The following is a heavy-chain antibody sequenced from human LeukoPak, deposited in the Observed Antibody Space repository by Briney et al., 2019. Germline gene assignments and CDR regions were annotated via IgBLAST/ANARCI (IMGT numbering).Heavy chain of an antibody. CDR2: IYYSGST. Sequence: SETLSLTCTVSGGSISSYYWNWIRQPPGKGLEWIGYIYYSGSTNYNPSLKSRVTISIDTSKNQFSLKLSSVTAADTAVYYCAGSGSYYYFDYWGQGTVVTVSS. CDR1: GGSISSYY. V-gene: IGHV4-59*01. D-gene: IGHD1-26*01. J-gene: IGHJ4*02. CDR3: AGSGSYYYFDY.